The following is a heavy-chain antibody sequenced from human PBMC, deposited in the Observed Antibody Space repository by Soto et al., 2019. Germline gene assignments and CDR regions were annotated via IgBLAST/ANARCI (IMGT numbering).Heavy chain of an antibody. D-gene: IGHD3-10*01. CDR2: IIPILGIA. CDR1: GGTFSSYA. V-gene: IGHV1-69*04. J-gene: IGHJ6*02. Sequence: ASVKVSCKASGGTFSSYAISWVRQAPGQGLEWMGRIIPILGIANYAQKFQGRVTITADKSTSTAYMELSSLRSEDTAVYYCAVKPYYGSGSYTFYYYGMDVWGQGTTVTVSS. CDR3: AVKPYYGSGSYTFYYYGMDV.